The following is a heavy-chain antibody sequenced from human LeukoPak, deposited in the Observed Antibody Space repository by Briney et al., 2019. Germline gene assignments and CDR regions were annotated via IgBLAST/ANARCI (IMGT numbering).Heavy chain of an antibody. D-gene: IGHD1-1*01. V-gene: IGHV4-4*07. CDR2: IYTSGST. CDR1: GGSISSYY. CDR3: ARYKLEGNRFDP. J-gene: IGHJ5*02. Sequence: SETLSLTCTVSGGSISSYYWSWIRQPAGKGLEWIGRIYTSGSTNYNPSLKSRVTMSVDTSKNQFSLKLSSVTAADTAVYYRARYKLEGNRFDPWGQGTLVTVSS.